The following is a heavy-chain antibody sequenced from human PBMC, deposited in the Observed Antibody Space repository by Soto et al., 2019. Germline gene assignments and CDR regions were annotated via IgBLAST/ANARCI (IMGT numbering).Heavy chain of an antibody. D-gene: IGHD5-12*01. CDR2: INSDGSST. CDR1: GFTFSSYW. CDR3: ARGGIYSRAGNSHYYNCGMDV. J-gene: IGHJ6*02. Sequence: GSLRLSCAASGFTFSSYWMHWVRQAPGKGLVWVSRINSDGSSTSYADSVKGRFTISRDNAKNTLYLQMNSLRAEDTAVYYCARGGIYSRAGNSHYYNCGMDVWGQGTPVTVSS. V-gene: IGHV3-74*01.